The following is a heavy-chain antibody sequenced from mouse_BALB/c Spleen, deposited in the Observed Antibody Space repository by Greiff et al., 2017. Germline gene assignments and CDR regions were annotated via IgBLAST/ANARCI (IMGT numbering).Heavy chain of an antibody. J-gene: IGHJ3*01. CDR1: GYSITSGYY. V-gene: IGHV3-6*02. CDR2: ISYDGSN. CDR3: AREDY. Sequence: DVKLQESGPGLVKPSQSLSLTCSVTGYSITSGYYWNWIRQFPGNQLEWMGYISYDGSNNYNPSLKNRISITRDTSKNQFFLKLNSVTTEDTATYYCAREDYWGQGTLVTGSA.